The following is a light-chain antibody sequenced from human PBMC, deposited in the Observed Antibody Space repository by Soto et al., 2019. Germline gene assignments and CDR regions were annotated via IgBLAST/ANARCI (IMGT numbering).Light chain of an antibody. Sequence: DIQMTQSPSTLSASVGDRVTITCRASQIIGSALAWYQHKAGEAPKLLIYQASSLQSGVPSRFSGSGSGTVFTPTVSSLHPDVFASSFCLQYNLPFTFGQWTQVEIK. J-gene: IGKJ1*01. CDR1: QIIGSA. CDR2: QAS. CDR3: LQYNLPFT. V-gene: IGKV1-5*03.